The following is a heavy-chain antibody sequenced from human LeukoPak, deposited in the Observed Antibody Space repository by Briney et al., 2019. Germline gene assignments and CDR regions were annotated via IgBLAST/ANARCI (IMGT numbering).Heavy chain of an antibody. V-gene: IGHV4-30-2*01. CDR2: IYHSGST. D-gene: IGHD3-9*01. Sequence: SETLSLTCAVSGGSISSGGYSWSWIRQPPGKGLEWIGYIYHSGSTYYNPSLKSRVTISVDRSKNQFSLKLSSVTAADTAVYYCARQQYYDILTGYFYYYYGMDVWGQGTTVTVSS. CDR1: GGSISSGGYS. J-gene: IGHJ6*02. CDR3: ARQQYYDILTGYFYYYYGMDV.